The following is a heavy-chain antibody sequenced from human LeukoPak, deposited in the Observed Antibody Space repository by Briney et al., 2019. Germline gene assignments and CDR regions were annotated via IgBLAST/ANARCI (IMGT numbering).Heavy chain of an antibody. CDR1: GFTVSGNY. J-gene: IGHJ4*02. D-gene: IGHD5-24*01. V-gene: IGHV3-53*01. CDR3: AKDSRDYNFRTGYYFDY. Sequence: PGGSLRLSCAASGFTVSGNYMSWVRQAPGKGLEWVSVIYSGGSTYYADSVKGRFTISRDNSKNTLYLQMNSLRAEDTAVYYCAKDSRDYNFRTGYYFDYWGQGTLVTVSS. CDR2: IYSGGST.